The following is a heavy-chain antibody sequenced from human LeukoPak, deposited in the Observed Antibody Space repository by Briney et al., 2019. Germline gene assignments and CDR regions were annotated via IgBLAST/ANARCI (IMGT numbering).Heavy chain of an antibody. Sequence: GGSLRLPCAASGFTFSSYAMSWVRQAPGKGLEWVSSIGSLGTDIYYTESVKGRFTVSRDNAQNSLYLQMNSLRAEDTALYYCARDLMLRLGELDLWGQGTLVTVSS. J-gene: IGHJ5*02. V-gene: IGHV3-21*01. CDR3: ARDLMLRLGELDL. D-gene: IGHD3-16*01. CDR1: GFTFSSYA. CDR2: IGSLGTDI.